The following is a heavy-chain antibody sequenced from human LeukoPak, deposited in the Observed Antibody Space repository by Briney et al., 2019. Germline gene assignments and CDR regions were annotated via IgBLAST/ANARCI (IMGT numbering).Heavy chain of an antibody. V-gene: IGHV3-30*04. D-gene: IGHD2-2*01. J-gene: IGHJ4*02. CDR1: GFTFSSYA. CDR2: ISYDGSNK. CDR3: ARVGYCSSTSCDDDSGGIDY. Sequence: QPGGSLRLSCAASGFTFSSYAMHWVRQAPGKGLEWVAVISYDGSNKYYADSVKGRFTISRDNSKNTLYLQMNSLRAEDTAVYYCARVGYCSSTSCDDDSGGIDYWGQGTLVTVSS.